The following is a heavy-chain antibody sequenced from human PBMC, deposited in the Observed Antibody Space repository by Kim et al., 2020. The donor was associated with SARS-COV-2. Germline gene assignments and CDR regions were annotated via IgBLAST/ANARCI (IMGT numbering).Heavy chain of an antibody. V-gene: IGHV1-2*02. D-gene: IGHD3-16*01. CDR3: ASMFGGNYYYYGMDV. CDR2: INPNSGGT. Sequence: ASVKVSCKASGYTFTSYYMHWVRQAPGQGLEWMGWINPNSGGTNYAQKFQGRVTMTRDTSISTAYMELSRLRSDDTAVYYCASMFGGNYYYYGMDVWGQGTTVTVSS. J-gene: IGHJ6*02. CDR1: GYTFTSYY.